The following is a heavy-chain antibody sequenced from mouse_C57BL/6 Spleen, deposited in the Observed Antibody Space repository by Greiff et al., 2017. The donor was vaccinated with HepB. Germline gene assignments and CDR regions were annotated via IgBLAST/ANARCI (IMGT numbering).Heavy chain of an antibody. CDR1: GYTFTSYW. J-gene: IGHJ3*01. Sequence: QVQLQQPGAELVKPGASVKLSCKASGYTFTSYWMHWVKQRPGRGLEWIGGIDPNSGGTKYNEKFKSKATLTVDKSSSTAYMQLSSLTSEDSAVFSCAIEISSYYNSAWFAYWGQGTLVTVSA. CDR3: AIEISSYYNSAWFAY. CDR2: IDPNSGGT. D-gene: IGHD2-12*01. V-gene: IGHV1-72*01.